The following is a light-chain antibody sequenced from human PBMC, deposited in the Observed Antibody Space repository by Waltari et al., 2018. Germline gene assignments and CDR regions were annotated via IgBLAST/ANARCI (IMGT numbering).Light chain of an antibody. CDR3: QQHGTLPAT. J-gene: IGKJ1*01. CDR1: QSVGSSS. Sequence: EIVLTQSPGTASLSPGERVTLSCRASQSVGSSSLAWYQQKPGQAPRLVIYRASRRATGIPDMFSVIGSGTDFSLTISRLEPEDFAVYYCQQHGTLPATFGQGTKVEIK. V-gene: IGKV3-20*01. CDR2: RAS.